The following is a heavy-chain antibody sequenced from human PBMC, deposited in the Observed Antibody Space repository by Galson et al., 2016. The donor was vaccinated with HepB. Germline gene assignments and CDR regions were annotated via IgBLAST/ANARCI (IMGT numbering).Heavy chain of an antibody. D-gene: IGHD6-13*01. V-gene: IGHV3-21*01. CDR2: ISSTSYSI. Sequence: SLRLSCAASGFTFSIYTMHWVRQAPGKGLEWVSAISSTSYSIHYADSLRGRFTISRDKAKNSLYLQMNILRVEDTAVYYCAREVYSKSDDAFDIWGQGTMVTASS. CDR1: GFTFSIYT. CDR3: AREVYSKSDDAFDI. J-gene: IGHJ3*02.